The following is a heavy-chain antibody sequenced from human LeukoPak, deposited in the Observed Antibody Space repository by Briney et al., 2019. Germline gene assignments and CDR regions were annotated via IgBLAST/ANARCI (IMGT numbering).Heavy chain of an antibody. Sequence: PGGSLRLSCVASEFTFSSYGMHWVRQAPGKGLEWVAVISYDGSNQYYADTVKGRFTISRDNSKNTLYLQMNGLRAEDTAVYYCAKDRLGALYYYDSSGYYRFDYWGQGTLVTVSS. CDR2: ISYDGSNQ. V-gene: IGHV3-30*18. D-gene: IGHD3-22*01. J-gene: IGHJ4*01. CDR3: AKDRLGALYYYDSSGYYRFDY. CDR1: EFTFSSYG.